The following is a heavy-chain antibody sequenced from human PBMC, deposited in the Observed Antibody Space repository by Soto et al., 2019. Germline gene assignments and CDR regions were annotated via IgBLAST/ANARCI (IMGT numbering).Heavy chain of an antibody. D-gene: IGHD3-3*01. CDR2: IYYSGST. Sequence: SETLSLTCTVSGGSISSYYWSWIRQPPGKGLEWIGYIYYSGSTNYNPSLKSRVTISVDTSKNQSSLKLSSVTAADTAVYYCARSPILRFLEWLPYYYYGMDAWGQGTTVTVSS. V-gene: IGHV4-59*01. CDR3: ARSPILRFLEWLPYYYYGMDA. CDR1: GGSISSYY. J-gene: IGHJ6*02.